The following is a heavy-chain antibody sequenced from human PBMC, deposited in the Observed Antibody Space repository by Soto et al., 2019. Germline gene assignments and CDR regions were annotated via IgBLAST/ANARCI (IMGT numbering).Heavy chain of an antibody. Sequence: QVQLVESGGGVVQPGRSLRLSCAASGFTLSSYAVHWVRQAPGKGLEWVAVISYDGSNKYYADSVKGRFTISRDNSKNTLYLQMNSLRAEDTAVYYCARDLRELLVQYFDYWGQGTLVTVSS. CDR1: GFTLSSYA. J-gene: IGHJ4*02. CDR2: ISYDGSNK. CDR3: ARDLRELLVQYFDY. V-gene: IGHV3-30-3*01. D-gene: IGHD3-10*01.